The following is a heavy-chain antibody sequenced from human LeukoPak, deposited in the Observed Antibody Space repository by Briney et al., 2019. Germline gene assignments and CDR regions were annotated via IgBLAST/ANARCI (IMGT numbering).Heavy chain of an antibody. CDR3: AKDLLYYYDSSGSCDY. D-gene: IGHD3-22*01. V-gene: IGHV3-23*01. CDR2: ISGSGGST. CDR1: GFTFSSYA. Sequence: HPGASLRLSCAASGFTFSSYAMSWVRQAPGKGLEWVSAISGSGGSTYYADSVKGRFTISRDNSKNTLYLQMNGLRAEDTAVYYCAKDLLYYYDSSGSCDYWGQGTLVTVSS. J-gene: IGHJ4*02.